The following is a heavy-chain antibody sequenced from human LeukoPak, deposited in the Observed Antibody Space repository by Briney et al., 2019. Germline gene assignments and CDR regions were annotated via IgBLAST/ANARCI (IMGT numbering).Heavy chain of an antibody. CDR2: ISAYNGNT. D-gene: IGHD3-10*01. CDR1: GYTFTSYG. V-gene: IGHV1-18*01. J-gene: IGHJ4*02. Sequence: ASVKVSCKASGYTFTSYGISWVRQAPGQGLEWMGWISAYNGNTNYAQKLQGRVTMTTDTSTSTAYMELRSLRSDDTAVYYRAREPPYYYGSGSPYFDYWGQGTLVTVSS. CDR3: AREPPYYYGSGSPYFDY.